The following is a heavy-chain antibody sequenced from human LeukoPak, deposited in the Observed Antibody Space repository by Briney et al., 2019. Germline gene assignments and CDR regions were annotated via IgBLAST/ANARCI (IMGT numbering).Heavy chain of an antibody. Sequence: SGTLSLTCAVYGGSFSGYYWSWIRQPPGKGLEWIGEINHSGSTNYNPSLKSRVTISVDKSKNQFSLKVSSVTAADTAVYYCARVAPSGYYYMDVWGKGTTVTVSS. J-gene: IGHJ6*03. V-gene: IGHV4-34*01. CDR2: INHSGST. D-gene: IGHD6-25*01. CDR3: ARVAPSGYYYMDV. CDR1: GGSFSGYY.